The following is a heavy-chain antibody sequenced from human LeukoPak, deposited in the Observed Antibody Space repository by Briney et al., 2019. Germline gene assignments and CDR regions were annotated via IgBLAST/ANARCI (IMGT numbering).Heavy chain of an antibody. CDR1: GGSISSSYW. CDR3: ATLSGLYGDYGLVGAFDI. V-gene: IGHV4-4*02. J-gene: IGHJ3*02. D-gene: IGHD4-17*01. CDR2: VYHSGST. Sequence: SGTLSLTCAVSGGSISSSYWWSWVRQPPGKGLKWIGEVYHSGSTTYNPSLRSRVTISVDKSKNQFSLRLSSVTAADTAVYYCATLSGLYGDYGLVGAFDIWGQGTMVTVSS.